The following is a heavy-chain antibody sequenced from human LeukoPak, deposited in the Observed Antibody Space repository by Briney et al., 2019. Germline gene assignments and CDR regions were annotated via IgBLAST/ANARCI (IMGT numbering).Heavy chain of an antibody. CDR1: GGSISSYY. CDR2: IYSSARH. V-gene: IGHV4-4*07. CDR3: ARGVYGSADY. J-gene: IGHJ4*02. Sequence: PSETLSLTCTLSGGSISSYYWSWIRQPAGKGLEWIGRIYSSARHTYNSSLKSRVTMSVDTSKNQFSLKFTSVTAADTAVYYCARGVYGSADYWGQGTLVTVSS. D-gene: IGHD3-10*01.